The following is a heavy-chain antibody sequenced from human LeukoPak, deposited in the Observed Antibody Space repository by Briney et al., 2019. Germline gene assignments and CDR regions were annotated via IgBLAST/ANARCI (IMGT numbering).Heavy chain of an antibody. V-gene: IGHV4-4*07. CDR2: IYTSGST. CDR1: GGSISSDY. Sequence: SETLSLTRTVPGGSISSDYWSWIRQPARKGLEWIGRIYTSGSTNYNPSLKSRVTMSVDTSKNQFSLKLSSVTAADTAVYYCARDPGAAAESGAFDIWGQGTMVTVSS. D-gene: IGHD6-13*01. CDR3: ARDPGAAAESGAFDI. J-gene: IGHJ3*02.